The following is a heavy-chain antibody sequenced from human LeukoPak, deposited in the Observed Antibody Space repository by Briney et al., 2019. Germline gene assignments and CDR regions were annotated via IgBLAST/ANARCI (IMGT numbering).Heavy chain of an antibody. CDR3: ARSGYSGSSEFDY. V-gene: IGHV3-23*01. Sequence: GGSLRLSCAASGFTFSSYAMSWVRQAPGKGLEWVSAISGSGGSTYYADSVKGRFTISRDNAKNTLYLQMNSLRAEDTAVYYCARSGYSGSSEFDYWGQGTLVTVSS. CDR2: ISGSGGST. CDR1: GFTFSSYA. J-gene: IGHJ4*02. D-gene: IGHD1-26*01.